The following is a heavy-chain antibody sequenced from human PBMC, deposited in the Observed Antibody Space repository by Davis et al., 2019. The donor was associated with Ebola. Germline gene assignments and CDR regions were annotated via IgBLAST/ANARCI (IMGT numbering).Heavy chain of an antibody. J-gene: IGHJ4*02. D-gene: IGHD3-3*01. V-gene: IGHV3-30-3*01. Sequence: PGGSLRLSCAASGFTFSSYAMHWVRQAPGKGLEWVAVISYDGSNKYYADSVKGRFTISRDNSKNTLYLQMNSLRAEDTAVYYCARDHNYDFWSGYYPTLGYWGQGTLVTVSS. CDR1: GFTFSSYA. CDR3: ARDHNYDFWSGYYPTLGY. CDR2: ISYDGSNK.